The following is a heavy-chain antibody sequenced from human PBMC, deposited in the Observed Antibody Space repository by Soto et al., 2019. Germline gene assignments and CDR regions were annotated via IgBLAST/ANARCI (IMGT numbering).Heavy chain of an antibody. CDR1: GFTVSSNY. V-gene: IGHV3-53*01. CDR3: AREVESYGLGMDV. CDR2: IYSGGST. J-gene: IGHJ6*02. D-gene: IGHD5-18*01. Sequence: EVQLVESGGGLIQPGGSLRLSCAASGFTVSSNYMSWVRQAPGKGLEWVSVIYSGGSTYYADSVKGQFTISRDNSKNTLYLQMNSLRVEDTAVYYCAREVESYGLGMDVWGQGTTVTVSS.